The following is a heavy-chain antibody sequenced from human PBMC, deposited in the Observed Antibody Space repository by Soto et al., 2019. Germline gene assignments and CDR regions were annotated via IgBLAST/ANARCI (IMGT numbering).Heavy chain of an antibody. CDR3: ARTYCSGGSCYPGGNWFDP. D-gene: IGHD2-15*01. CDR1: GGSISSYY. CDR2: TYYSGST. Sequence: QVQLQESGPGLVKSSETLSLTCTVSGGSISSYYWSWIRQPPGKGLEWIGYTYYSGSTNYNPSLKSRVTMSVDTSRNQFSLKLNSVTAADTAVYYCARTYCSGGSCYPGGNWFDPWGQGTLVTVSS. V-gene: IGHV4-59*01. J-gene: IGHJ5*02.